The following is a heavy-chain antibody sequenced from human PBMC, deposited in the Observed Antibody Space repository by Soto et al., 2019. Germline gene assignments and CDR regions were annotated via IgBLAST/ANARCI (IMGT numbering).Heavy chain of an antibody. J-gene: IGHJ5*02. V-gene: IGHV4-59*11. CDR1: GGSINNHY. D-gene: IGHD2-2*01. Sequence: SETLSLTCTVSGGSINNHYWSWIRQPPGKGLEWIGYIYYNGSTYYNPSLKSRVTISVDTSKNQFSLKLSSVTAADTAVYYCARGATRKVVPAAMFRFDPWGQGTLVTVSS. CDR3: ARGATRKVVPAAMFRFDP. CDR2: IYYNGST.